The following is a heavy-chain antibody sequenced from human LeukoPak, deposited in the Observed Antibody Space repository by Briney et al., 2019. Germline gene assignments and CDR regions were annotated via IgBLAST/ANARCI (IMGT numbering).Heavy chain of an antibody. CDR3: ARDMGYCSSTSCSKSHY. V-gene: IGHV1-18*04. CDR2: ISAYNGNT. Sequence: ASVTVSCKASGYTFTSYGLTWVRQAPGQGLEWMGWISAYNGNTNYAQNLQDRVTMTTDTSTSTAYMELRGLRSDDTAVYYCARDMGYCSSTSCSKSHYWGQGTLVTVSS. CDR1: GYTFTSYG. D-gene: IGHD2-2*01. J-gene: IGHJ4*02.